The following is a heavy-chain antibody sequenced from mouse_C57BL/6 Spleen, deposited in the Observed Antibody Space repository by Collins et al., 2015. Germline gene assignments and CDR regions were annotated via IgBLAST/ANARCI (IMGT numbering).Heavy chain of an antibody. CDR2: INPSNGGT. J-gene: IGHJ2*01. D-gene: IGHD1-1*01. V-gene: IGHV1-53*01. CDR3: ARGGYYYGRRYFDY. Sequence: QRPGQGLEWIGNINPSNGGTNYNEKFKSKATLTVDKSSSTAYMQLSSLTSEDSAVYYCARGGYYYGRRYFDYWGQGTTLTVSS.